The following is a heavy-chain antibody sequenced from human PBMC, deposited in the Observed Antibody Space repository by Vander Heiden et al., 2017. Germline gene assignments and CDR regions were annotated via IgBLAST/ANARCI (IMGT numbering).Heavy chain of an antibody. CDR2: ITYAGSNK. V-gene: IGHV3-30*01. J-gene: IGHJ4*02. CDR1: GFTFCSAA. CDR3: ARDEDYAYYFDY. D-gene: IGHD2-2*01. Sequence: QVQLVESGGGVVQPGRSLRLYCAASGFTFCSAAMHWVRQAPGKGLEWVAVITYAGSNKYYADSVTGRFTISRDNSKNTLYLQMNSLRVEDTAVYYCARDEDYAYYFDYWGQGTLVTVSS.